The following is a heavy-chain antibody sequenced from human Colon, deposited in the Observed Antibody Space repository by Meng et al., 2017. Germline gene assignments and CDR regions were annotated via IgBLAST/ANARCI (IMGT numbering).Heavy chain of an antibody. J-gene: IGHJ4*02. Sequence: QVQLVRSWAEVKKPGASVKISCGASGYTFTASFMHWVRQAPGQRLEWMGRVNSDNGDTDYSQRFQDRVSISRDTSATTAYMELSSLRSEDTAVYYCATGPEFVSTLDFWGQGTLVTVSS. CDR1: GYTFTASF. CDR3: ATGPEFVSTLDF. D-gene: IGHD3-16*02. CDR2: VNSDNGDT. V-gene: IGHV1-3*04.